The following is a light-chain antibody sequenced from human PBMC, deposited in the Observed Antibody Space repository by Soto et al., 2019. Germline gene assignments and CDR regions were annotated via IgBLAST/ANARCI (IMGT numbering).Light chain of an antibody. J-gene: IGKJ4*01. CDR2: AAS. CDR3: QKYNSSPLT. CDR1: QGISNS. Sequence: IQMTQSPSSLSASVGDRVTITCRARQGISNSLAWYQQKPGKVPKLLIDAASTLQSGVPSRFSGSGSVTDFTLTNSAPQPVAGATSDCQKYNSSPLTFGGGTKVEIK. V-gene: IGKV1-27*01.